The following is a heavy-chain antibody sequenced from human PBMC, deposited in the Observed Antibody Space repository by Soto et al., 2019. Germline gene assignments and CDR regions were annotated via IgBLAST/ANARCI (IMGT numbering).Heavy chain of an antibody. V-gene: IGHV1-24*01. CDR1: GYTLTELS. CDR3: ATQSRDGYNNWFDP. Sequence: DSVKVSCKVSGYTLTELSMHWVRQAPGKGLEWMGGFDPEDGETIYAQKFQGRVTMTEDTSTDTAYMELSSLRSEDTAVYYCATQSRDGYNNWFDPWGQGTLVTVSS. CDR2: FDPEDGET. J-gene: IGHJ5*02. D-gene: IGHD5-12*01.